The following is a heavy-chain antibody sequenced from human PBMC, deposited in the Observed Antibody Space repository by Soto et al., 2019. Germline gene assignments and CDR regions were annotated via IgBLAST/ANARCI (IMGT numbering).Heavy chain of an antibody. CDR2: IYYSGST. V-gene: IGHV4-59*01. CDR1: GGSISSYY. D-gene: IGHD3-22*01. Sequence: SETLSLTCTVSGGSISSYYWSWIRQPPGKGLEWIGYIYYSGSTNYNPSLKSRVTISVDTSKNQFSLKLSSATAADTAVYYCARSTIDSSGYYYFDYWGQGTLVTVSS. J-gene: IGHJ4*02. CDR3: ARSTIDSSGYYYFDY.